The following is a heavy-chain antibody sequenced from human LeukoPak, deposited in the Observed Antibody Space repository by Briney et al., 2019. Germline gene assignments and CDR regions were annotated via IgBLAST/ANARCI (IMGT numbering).Heavy chain of an antibody. D-gene: IGHD3-22*01. J-gene: IGHJ4*02. V-gene: IGHV3-30*02. CDR2: IRYDGSNK. CDR3: ATSRSVVITYFDY. CDR1: GFTFSSYG. Sequence: GGSLRLSCAASGFTFSSYGMHWVRQAPGKGLELVAFIRYDGSNKYYADSVKGRFTISRDNSKNTLYLQMNSLRAEDTAVYYCATSRSVVITYFDYWGQGTLVTVSS.